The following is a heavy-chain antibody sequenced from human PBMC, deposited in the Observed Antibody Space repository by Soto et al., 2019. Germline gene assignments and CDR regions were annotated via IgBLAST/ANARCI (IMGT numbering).Heavy chain of an antibody. CDR3: ARLATAMITFDY. D-gene: IGHD5-18*01. Sequence: PSETLSLTCTVSGCSISSSSYYWGWIRQPPGKGLEWIGSIYYSGNTYYNPSLKSRVTISVDTSKNQFSLKLSSVTAADTAVYFCARLATAMITFDYWGQGTLVTVSS. V-gene: IGHV4-39*01. CDR2: IYYSGNT. CDR1: GCSISSSSYY. J-gene: IGHJ4*02.